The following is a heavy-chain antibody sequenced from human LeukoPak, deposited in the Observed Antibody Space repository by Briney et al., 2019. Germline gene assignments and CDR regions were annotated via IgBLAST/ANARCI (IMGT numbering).Heavy chain of an antibody. CDR2: ISAYNGNT. CDR3: ARDLGTTVTYNWFDP. CDR1: GYTFTSYG. V-gene: IGHV1-18*01. D-gene: IGHD4-17*01. Sequence: GASVKVSCKASGYTFTSYGISWVRQAPGQGLEWMGWISAYNGNTNYAQKLQGRVTMTTDTSTNTAYMELRSLRSDDTAVYYCARDLGTTVTYNWFDPWGQGTLVTVSS. J-gene: IGHJ5*02.